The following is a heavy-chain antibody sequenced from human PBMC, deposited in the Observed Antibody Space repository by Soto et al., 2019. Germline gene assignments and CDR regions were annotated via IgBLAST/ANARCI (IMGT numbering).Heavy chain of an antibody. Sequence: ASVKVSCKASGYTFTSYGISWVRQAPGQGLEWMGWISAYKGNTNYAQKLQGRVTMNTDTSTSTAYMELRSVRSDDTAVYYCAREQQQLSDYWGQGTLVTVSS. CDR1: GYTFTSYG. CDR2: ISAYKGNT. J-gene: IGHJ4*02. D-gene: IGHD6-13*01. CDR3: AREQQQLSDY. V-gene: IGHV1-18*01.